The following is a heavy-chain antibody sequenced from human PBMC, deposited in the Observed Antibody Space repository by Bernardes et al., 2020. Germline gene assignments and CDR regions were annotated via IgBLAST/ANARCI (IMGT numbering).Heavy chain of an antibody. CDR3: ARRGSTIFGVVSTPGWFDP. CDR1: GGSFSGYS. V-gene: IGHV4-34*01. D-gene: IGHD3-3*01. J-gene: IGHJ5*02. CDR2: INHSGST. Sequence: SETLSLTCAVYGGSFSGYSWSWIRQPPGKGLEWIGEINHSGSTNYNPSLKSRVTISVDTSKNQFSLKLSSVTAADTAVYYCARRGSTIFGVVSTPGWFDPWGQGTLVTVSS.